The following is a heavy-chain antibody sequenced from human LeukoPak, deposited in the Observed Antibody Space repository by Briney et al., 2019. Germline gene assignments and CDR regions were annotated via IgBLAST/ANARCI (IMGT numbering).Heavy chain of an antibody. J-gene: IGHJ4*02. CDR2: IYSGGST. V-gene: IGHV3-66*01. D-gene: IGHD6-13*01. CDR1: GFTVSSNY. Sequence: GGSLRLSCAASGFTVSSNYMSWVRQAPGKGLEWVSVIYSGGSTYYADSVKGRFTISRDNSKNTLYLQMNSLRAEDTAVYYCAKEFVAARAFDYWGQGTLVTVSS. CDR3: AKEFVAARAFDY.